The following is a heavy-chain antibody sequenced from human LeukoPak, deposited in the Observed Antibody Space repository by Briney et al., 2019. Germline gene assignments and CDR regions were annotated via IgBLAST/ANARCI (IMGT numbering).Heavy chain of an antibody. J-gene: IGHJ6*02. CDR3: ARSTRDYFYNYGMDV. CDR2: IDWDDDE. CDR1: GFSLTTSGMC. V-gene: IGHV2-70*11. D-gene: IGHD1-1*01. Sequence: SGPALVRPTQTLTLTCTFSGFSLTTSGMCVTWVRQPPGKALEWLARIDWDDDEYYNASLKTRLTISKDTSKNQVVLTMTNMDPVDTATYYCARSTRDYFYNYGMDVWGRGTTVTVSS.